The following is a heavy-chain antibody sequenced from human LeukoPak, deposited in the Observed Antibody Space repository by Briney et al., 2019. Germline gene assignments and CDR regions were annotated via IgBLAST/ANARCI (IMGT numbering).Heavy chain of an antibody. J-gene: IGHJ6*02. CDR2: IYYSGST. D-gene: IGHD3-22*01. Sequence: SETLSLTCTVAGYSISGYYWSWIRQPPGKGLEWIGYIYYSGSTYYNPSLKSRVTISVDTSKNQFSLKLSSVTAADTAVYYCARVHYDSSVSHYYYYGMDVWGQGTTVTVSS. V-gene: IGHV4-59*01. CDR1: GYSISGYY. CDR3: ARVHYDSSVSHYYYYGMDV.